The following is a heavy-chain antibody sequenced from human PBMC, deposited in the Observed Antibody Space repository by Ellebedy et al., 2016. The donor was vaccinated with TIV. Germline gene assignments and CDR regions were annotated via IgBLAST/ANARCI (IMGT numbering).Heavy chain of an antibody. CDR2: VSYDGSNE. V-gene: IGHV3-30-3*01. CDR3: ATARWELLG. D-gene: IGHD1-26*01. Sequence: GGSLRLXCAASGFTFSTSTMHWVRQAPTMGLEWVAAVSYDGSNEYYADSVKGRFTISRDNSKNTSYLQMNSLRPGDTAVYYCATARWELLGWGQGTLVIVSS. J-gene: IGHJ4*02. CDR1: GFTFSTST.